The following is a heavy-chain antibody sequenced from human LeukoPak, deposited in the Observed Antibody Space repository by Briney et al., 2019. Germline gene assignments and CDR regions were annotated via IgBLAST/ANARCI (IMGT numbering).Heavy chain of an antibody. CDR3: ARGSYGLRY. V-gene: IGHV3-23*01. D-gene: IGHD5-18*01. J-gene: IGHJ4*02. Sequence: GGSLRLSCAASGFTFSNYAMSWVRQAPGKGLEWVSAISGGSSAIYYADYVKGRFTISRDNAKNTLYLQMNSLRAEDTAVYYCARGSYGLRYWGQGTLVTVSS. CDR1: GFTFSNYA. CDR2: ISGGSSAI.